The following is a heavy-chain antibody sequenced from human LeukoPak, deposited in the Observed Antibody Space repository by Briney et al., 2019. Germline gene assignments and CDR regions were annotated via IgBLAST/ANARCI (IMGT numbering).Heavy chain of an antibody. D-gene: IGHD4-11*01. V-gene: IGHV4-61*02. CDR3: ARYDDYLRWFDP. J-gene: IGHJ5*02. Sequence: PSETLSLTCTVSGGSISSGSYYWSWIRQPAGKGLEWIGRIYTSGSTNYNPSLKSRVTMSVDTSKNQFSLKLSSVTAADTAVYYCARYDDYLRWFDPWGQGTLVTVSS. CDR2: IYTSGST. CDR1: GGSISSGSYY.